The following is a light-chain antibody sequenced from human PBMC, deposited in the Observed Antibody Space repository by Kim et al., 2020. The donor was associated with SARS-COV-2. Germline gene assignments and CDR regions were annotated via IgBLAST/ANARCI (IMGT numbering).Light chain of an antibody. CDR2: RNS. CDR1: RSNIGSNN. J-gene: IGLJ2*01. CDR3: ETWDDNLSGPL. V-gene: IGLV1-47*01. Sequence: GQRVTISCSGSRSNIGSNNVYWYQQFSGTAPKLLIYRNSQRPSEVPDRFSGSKSDTSASLAISGLRSEDEAVYYSETWDDNLSGPLFGGGTQLTVL.